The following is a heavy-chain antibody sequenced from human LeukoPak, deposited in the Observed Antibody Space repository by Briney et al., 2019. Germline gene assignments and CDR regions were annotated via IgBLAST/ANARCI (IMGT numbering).Heavy chain of an antibody. Sequence: ASVKVSCKASGYTFTGYYMHWVRQAPGQGLEWMGWINPNSGGTNYAQKFQGRVTMTRGTSISTAYMELSRLRSDDTAVYYCARGVNWNTASLDAFDIWGQGTMVTVSS. D-gene: IGHD1-1*01. V-gene: IGHV1-2*02. CDR1: GYTFTGYY. CDR3: ARGVNWNTASLDAFDI. J-gene: IGHJ3*02. CDR2: INPNSGGT.